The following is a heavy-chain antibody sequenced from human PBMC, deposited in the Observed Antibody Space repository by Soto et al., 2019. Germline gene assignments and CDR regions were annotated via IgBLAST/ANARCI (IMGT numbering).Heavy chain of an antibody. CDR3: AREAYDSSGYYYYYGMDV. Sequence: QVQLVQSGAEVKKPGSSVKVSCKASGGTFSSYAISWVRQAPGQGLEWMGGITPIFGTANYAQKFQGRVTITADESTSTAYMELSSLRSEDTAVYYCAREAYDSSGYYYYYGMDVWGQGTTVTVSS. CDR1: GGTFSSYA. CDR2: ITPIFGTA. D-gene: IGHD3-22*01. V-gene: IGHV1-69*01. J-gene: IGHJ6*02.